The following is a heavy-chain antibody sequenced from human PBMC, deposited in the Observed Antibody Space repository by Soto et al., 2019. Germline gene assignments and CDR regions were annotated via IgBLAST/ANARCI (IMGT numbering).Heavy chain of an antibody. J-gene: IGHJ5*02. CDR1: GGSISSGGCY. V-gene: IGHV4-31*03. Sequence: QVQLQESGPGLVKPSQTLSLTCTVSGGSISSGGCYWTWIRPPPGKGLELIGYIYYSGNTYYNPSRQSRVTLSGYTSKNQFSLKLSSVTAADTAVYYCARSVFPWGQGTLVTVSS. CDR2: IYYSGNT. CDR3: ARSVFP.